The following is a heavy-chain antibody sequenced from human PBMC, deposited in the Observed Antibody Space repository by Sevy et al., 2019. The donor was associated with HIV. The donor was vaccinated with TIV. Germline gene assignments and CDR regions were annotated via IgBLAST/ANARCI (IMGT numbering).Heavy chain of an antibody. CDR1: GFTFTLYA. J-gene: IGHJ4*02. Sequence: GGSLRLSCAASGFTFTLYAIHWVRQAPGKGLEWVALISYSGTNKYYADSVKGRFTISRYDSKNTAYLQMNNLRTDDTAVYYCARFAVEYCTDDCYHRFDYWGQGTQVTVSS. CDR3: ARFAVEYCTDDCYHRFDY. CDR2: ISYSGTNK. D-gene: IGHD2-21*02. V-gene: IGHV3-30-3*01.